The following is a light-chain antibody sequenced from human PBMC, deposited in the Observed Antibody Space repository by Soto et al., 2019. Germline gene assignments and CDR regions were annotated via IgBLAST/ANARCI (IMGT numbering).Light chain of an antibody. CDR1: QSVSSN. CDR2: GAS. J-gene: IGKJ5*01. CDR3: QQYDNWPIT. Sequence: ERVMTQSPATLSVSPGERATLSCRASQSVSSNLAWYQQKPGQAPRLCIYGASTRATAIPPRFSGSGSGTEFTLTISSLQSEDFAVYYCQQYDNWPITFGQGTRLEIK. V-gene: IGKV3-15*01.